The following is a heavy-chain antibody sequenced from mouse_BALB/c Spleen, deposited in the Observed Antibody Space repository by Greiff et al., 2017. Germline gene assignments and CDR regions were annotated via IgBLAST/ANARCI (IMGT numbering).Heavy chain of an antibody. CDR1: GFTFSSFG. CDR2: ISSGSSTI. V-gene: IGHV5-17*02. D-gene: IGHD2-4*01. J-gene: IGHJ2*01. Sequence: EVKVVESGGGLVQPGGSRKLSCAASGFTFSSFGMHWVRQAPEKGLEWVAYISSGSSTIYYADTVKGRFTISRDNPKNTLFLQMTSLRSEDTAMYYCARGAIYYDYDGYYLDYWGQGTTLTVSS. CDR3: ARGAIYYDYDGYYLDY.